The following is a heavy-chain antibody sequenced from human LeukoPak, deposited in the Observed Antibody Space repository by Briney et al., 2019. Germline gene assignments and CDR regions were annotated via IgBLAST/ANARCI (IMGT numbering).Heavy chain of an antibody. Sequence: SETLSLTCAVYGGSFSGYYWNWIRQPPGKGLEWIGYIYYSGSTNYNPSLKSRVTISVDTSKNQFSLKLSSVTAADTAVYYCARVVCSSTSCEKRGAFDIWGQGTLVTVSS. CDR2: IYYSGST. D-gene: IGHD2-2*01. V-gene: IGHV4-59*01. J-gene: IGHJ3*02. CDR1: GGSFSGYY. CDR3: ARVVCSSTSCEKRGAFDI.